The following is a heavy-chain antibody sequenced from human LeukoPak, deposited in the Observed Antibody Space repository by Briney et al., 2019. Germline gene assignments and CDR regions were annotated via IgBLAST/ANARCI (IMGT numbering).Heavy chain of an antibody. V-gene: IGHV1-8*01. Sequence: GASVKVSCKASGYTFSSYDINWVRQATGQGLEWMGWMNPNSGNTGYAQKFQGRVTMTRNTSISTGYMELGSLRSEDTAVYYCARVRSTTFGVAQMYYFDYWGQGTLVTVSS. CDR2: MNPNSGNT. J-gene: IGHJ4*02. CDR1: GYTFSSYD. CDR3: ARVRSTTFGVAQMYYFDY. D-gene: IGHD3-3*01.